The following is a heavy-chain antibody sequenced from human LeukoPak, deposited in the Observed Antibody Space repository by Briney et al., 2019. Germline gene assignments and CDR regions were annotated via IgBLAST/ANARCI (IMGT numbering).Heavy chain of an antibody. Sequence: SETLSLTCAVYGGSFSGYYWSWIRQPPGKGLEWIGEINHSGSTNYNPSLKSRVTISVDTSKNQFSLKLSSVTAADTAVYYCARPSMRQQLNRGYFQHWGQGTLVTVSS. J-gene: IGHJ1*01. CDR3: ARPSMRQQLNRGYFQH. CDR1: GGSFSGYY. D-gene: IGHD6-13*01. CDR2: INHSGST. V-gene: IGHV4-34*01.